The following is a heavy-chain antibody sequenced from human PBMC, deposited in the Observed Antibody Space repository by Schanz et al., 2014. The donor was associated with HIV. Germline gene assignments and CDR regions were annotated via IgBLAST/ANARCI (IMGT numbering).Heavy chain of an antibody. Sequence: EAQLLESGGGLVQPGGSLRLSCAVSGFTFYNYAMNWVRQAPGKGLEYVATISGGGRDKYYANSVKGRFTISRDDSKNTLYLQMNSLRAEDTAMYYCAAGLIRYFFDYWGQGTLVTVSS. CDR2: ISGGGRDK. D-gene: IGHD2-21*01. CDR3: AAGLIRYFFDY. CDR1: GFTFYNYA. V-gene: IGHV3-23*01. J-gene: IGHJ4*02.